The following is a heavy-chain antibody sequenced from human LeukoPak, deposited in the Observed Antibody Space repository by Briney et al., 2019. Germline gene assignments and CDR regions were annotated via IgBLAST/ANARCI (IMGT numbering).Heavy chain of an antibody. J-gene: IGHJ4*02. V-gene: IGHV3-30*18. D-gene: IGHD5-18*01. CDR1: GFTFSGYG. CDR2: ISYDGSNK. Sequence: GGPLRFSVAPSGFTFSGYGMHWVRKPPGKGLKWGAVISYDGSNKYYADSVKGRFTISRDNSKNTLYLQMNSLRAEDTAVYYCAKDLGYSYGTPFDYWGQGTLVTVSS. CDR3: AKDLGYSYGTPFDY.